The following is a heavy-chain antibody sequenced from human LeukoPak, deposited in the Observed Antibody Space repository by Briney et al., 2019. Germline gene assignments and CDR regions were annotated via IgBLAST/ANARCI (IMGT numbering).Heavy chain of an antibody. CDR1: GYTFTGYY. V-gene: IGHV1-8*02. Sequence: ASVKVSCKASGYTFTGYYMHWVRQATGQGLEWMGWMNPNSGNTGYAQKFQGRVTMTRNTSISTAYMELSSLRSEDTAVYYCARGRVAVAGTGSYFDYWGQGTLVTVSS. D-gene: IGHD6-19*01. CDR2: MNPNSGNT. J-gene: IGHJ4*02. CDR3: ARGRVAVAGTGSYFDY.